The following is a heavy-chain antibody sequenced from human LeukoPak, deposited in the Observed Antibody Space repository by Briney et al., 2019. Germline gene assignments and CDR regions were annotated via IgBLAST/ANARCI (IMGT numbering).Heavy chain of an antibody. J-gene: IGHJ3*01. CDR1: GFTFNNYA. D-gene: IGHD6-13*01. Sequence: GGSLRLSCSASGFTFNNYAMYWVRQAPGKGLVWVSRINSDGSITTYADSVKGRFTISRDNAKNTLYLQMNSLRAEDTAVYYCAGGISATGGGWGQGTTLTVSS. CDR2: INSDGSIT. V-gene: IGHV3-74*01. CDR3: AGGISATGGG.